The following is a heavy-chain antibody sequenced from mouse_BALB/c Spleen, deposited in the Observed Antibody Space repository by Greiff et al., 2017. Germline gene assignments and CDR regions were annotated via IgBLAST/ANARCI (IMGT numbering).Heavy chain of an antibody. CDR3: AREGYGNFDY. J-gene: IGHJ2*01. Sequence: EVKLMESGGGLVQPGGSLRLSCATSGFTFTDYYMSWVRQPPGKALEWLGFIRNKANGYTTEYSASVKGRFTISRDNSQSILYLQMNTLRAEDSATYYCAREGYGNFDYWGQGTTLTVSS. D-gene: IGHD2-10*02. V-gene: IGHV7-3*02. CDR2: IRNKANGYTT. CDR1: GFTFTDYY.